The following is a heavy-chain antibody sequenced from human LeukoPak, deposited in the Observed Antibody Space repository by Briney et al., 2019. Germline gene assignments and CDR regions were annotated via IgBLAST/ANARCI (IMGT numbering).Heavy chain of an antibody. CDR3: ARRSDTTSFDF. J-gene: IGHJ4*02. D-gene: IGHD3-10*01. CDR2: MYYSGST. V-gene: IGHV4-59*01. Sequence: SETLSLTCTVSGGSISSYYWSWIRQPPGKGLEWIGYMYYSGSTNYNPSLKSRVTISVDTSKNQFSLKLSSVTAADTAVYYCARRSDTTSFDFWGQGTLVTVSS. CDR1: GGSISSYY.